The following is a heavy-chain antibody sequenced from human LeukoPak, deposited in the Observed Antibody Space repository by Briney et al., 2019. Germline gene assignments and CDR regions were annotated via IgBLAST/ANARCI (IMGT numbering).Heavy chain of an antibody. V-gene: IGHV1-2*02. J-gene: IGHJ5*02. CDR2: INPNSGGT. CDR3: ARDGRRSGWSTYNWFDP. D-gene: IGHD6-19*01. CDR1: GYTFTDYF. Sequence: GASVKVSCKTSGYTFTDYFMHWVRQAPGQGLEWMGWINPNSGGTNYAQKFQGRVTMTRDTSISTAYMELSRLRSDDTAVYYCARDGRRSGWSTYNWFDPWGQGTLVTVSS.